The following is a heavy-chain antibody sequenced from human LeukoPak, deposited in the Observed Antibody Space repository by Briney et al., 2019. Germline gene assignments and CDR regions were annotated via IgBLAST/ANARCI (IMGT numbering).Heavy chain of an antibody. Sequence: SETLSLTCTVSGGSISSGDYYWSWIRQPPGKGLEWIGYIYYSWSTYYNPSLKSRVTISVDTSKNQFSLKLSSVTAADTAVYYCARGSDYYDSSGLNYFDYWGQGTLVTVSS. D-gene: IGHD3-22*01. CDR3: ARGSDYYDSSGLNYFDY. J-gene: IGHJ4*02. CDR1: GGSISSGDYY. V-gene: IGHV4-30-4*01. CDR2: IYYSWST.